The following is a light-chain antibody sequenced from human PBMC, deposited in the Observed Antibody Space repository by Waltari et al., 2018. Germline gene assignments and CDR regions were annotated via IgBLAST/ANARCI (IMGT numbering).Light chain of an antibody. CDR3: QHTYRAPLT. J-gene: IGKJ4*01. Sequence: DIQLTQSPSSLSASVGASVTITCRASQNIRNDLNWYQQKPGKAPKLLIYTASTLQSGVPSRFSGIGSGSDFTLTINGLQPEDFATYYCQHTYRAPLTFGGGTMVEIE. CDR1: QNIRND. CDR2: TAS. V-gene: IGKV1-39*01.